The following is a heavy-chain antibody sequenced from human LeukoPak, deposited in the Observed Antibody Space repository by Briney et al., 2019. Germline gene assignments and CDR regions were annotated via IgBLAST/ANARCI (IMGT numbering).Heavy chain of an antibody. CDR3: ATSITIFAYFDY. Sequence: ASVRVSCKVSGYTLTELSMHWVRQAPGKGLEWMGGFDPEDGETIYAQKFQGRVTMTEDTSTDTAYMELSSLRSEDTAVYYCATSITIFAYFDYWGQGTLVTVSS. V-gene: IGHV1-24*01. J-gene: IGHJ4*02. CDR2: FDPEDGET. D-gene: IGHD3-3*01. CDR1: GYTLTELS.